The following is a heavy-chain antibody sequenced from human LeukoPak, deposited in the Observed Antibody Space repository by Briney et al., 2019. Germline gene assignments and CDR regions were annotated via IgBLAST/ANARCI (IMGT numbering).Heavy chain of an antibody. Sequence: GGSLRLSCAASGFTFSSYGMHWVRQAPGKGLEWVAVIWYDGSNKYYADSVKGRFTISRDNSKNTLYLQMDSLRAEDTAVYYCARSLYSSSWYHYYYYGMDVWGQGTTVTVSS. D-gene: IGHD6-13*01. CDR1: GFTFSSYG. V-gene: IGHV3-33*01. CDR3: ARSLYSSSWYHYYYYGMDV. CDR2: IWYDGSNK. J-gene: IGHJ6*02.